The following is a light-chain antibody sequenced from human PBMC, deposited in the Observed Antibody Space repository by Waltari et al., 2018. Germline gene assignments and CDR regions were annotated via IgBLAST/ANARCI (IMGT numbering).Light chain of an antibody. J-gene: IGLJ2*01. Sequence: QSAPTQPPSVSGSPGQSVTISCTGTSSHVGGYTYVSWYQQHPGKAPKLMIYGVSNRPSGVSDRFSGSKSGNTASLTISGLQAEDEADYYCCSYTTSNTWVFGGGTRLTVL. CDR2: GVS. CDR3: CSYTTSNTWV. CDR1: SSHVGGYTY. V-gene: IGLV2-14*01.